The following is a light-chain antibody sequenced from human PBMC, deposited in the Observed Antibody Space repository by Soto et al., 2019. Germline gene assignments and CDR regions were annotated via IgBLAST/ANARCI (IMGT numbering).Light chain of an antibody. V-gene: IGKV3-20*01. CDR1: QSVSSSY. Sequence: EIVLTQSPDTLSLSPGERVTLSCRASQSVSSSYLAWYQQKPGQAPRLLIYGASSRATGVPDRFSGSGSGTDFTLTISRLEPEDFAVYYCQQYDSSPPYTFGQGTKLEIK. CDR3: QQYDSSPPYT. J-gene: IGKJ2*01. CDR2: GAS.